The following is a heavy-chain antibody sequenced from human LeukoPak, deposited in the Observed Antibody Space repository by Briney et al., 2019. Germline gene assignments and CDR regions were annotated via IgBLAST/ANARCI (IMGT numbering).Heavy chain of an antibody. CDR2: IRYDGSNK. Sequence: GGSLRLSCAASGFTFSSYGMHWVRQAPGKGLEWVAFIRYDGSNKCYADSVKGRFTISRDNSKNTLYLQMNSLRAEDTAVYYCAKVLMWGSTSPLGAFDYWGQGTLVTVSS. D-gene: IGHD2-2*01. J-gene: IGHJ4*02. CDR3: AKVLMWGSTSPLGAFDY. V-gene: IGHV3-30*02. CDR1: GFTFSSYG.